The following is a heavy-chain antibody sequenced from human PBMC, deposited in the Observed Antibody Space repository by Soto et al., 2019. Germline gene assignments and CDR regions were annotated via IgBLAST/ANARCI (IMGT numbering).Heavy chain of an antibody. CDR3: AKVPGYCGGGSCYWYVEL. CDR2: ISGSGGSA. Sequence: GVLRLSCAASGFTFSSYAMSWVRQAPGKGLEWVSGISGSGGSAYYADSVKGRFTTSRDSSKDTLYLQMSSLRADDTALYYCAKVPGYCGGGSCYWYVELWGRGALVTVSS. CDR1: GFTFSSYA. D-gene: IGHD2-21*01. J-gene: IGHJ2*01. V-gene: IGHV3-23*01.